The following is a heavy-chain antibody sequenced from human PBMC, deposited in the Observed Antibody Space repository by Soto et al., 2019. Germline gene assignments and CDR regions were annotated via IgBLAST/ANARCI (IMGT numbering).Heavy chain of an antibody. CDR2: INHSGST. Sequence: PSETLSLTCAVYGGSFSGYYWSWIRQPPGKGLEWIGEINHSGSTNYNPSLKSRVTISVDTSKNQFSLKLSSVTAADTAVYYCVRLIGNSWLDSWGQGTPVTVSS. D-gene: IGHD2-8*01. CDR1: GGSFSGYY. V-gene: IGHV4-34*01. J-gene: IGHJ5*01. CDR3: VRLIGNSWLDS.